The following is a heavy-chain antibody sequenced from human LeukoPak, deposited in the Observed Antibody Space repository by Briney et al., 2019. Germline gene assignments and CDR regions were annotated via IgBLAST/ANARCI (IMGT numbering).Heavy chain of an antibody. CDR2: IYYSGST. CDR1: GGSISSGGYY. CDR3: ARDNSRLWVDY. D-gene: IGHD5-18*01. J-gene: IGHJ4*02. V-gene: IGHV4-31*03. Sequence: SETLSLTCTVSGGSISSGGYYWSWIRQHPGKGLEWIGYIYYSGSTYYNPSLKSRVTISVDTSKNQFSLKLSSVTAADTAVYYCARDNSRLWVDYWGQGTLVTVSS.